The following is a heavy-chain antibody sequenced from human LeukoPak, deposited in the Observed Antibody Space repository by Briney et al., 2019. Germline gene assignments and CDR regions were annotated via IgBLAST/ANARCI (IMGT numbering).Heavy chain of an antibody. CDR2: IYSGDRT. Sequence: PGGSLRLSCAASGFSVNNLYMSWVRQAPGKGLEWVSVIYSGDRTYYADSVKGRFTISRDTSKNTVYLQMNSLRPEETAVYYCAGDGEYSYGYGFDYWGQGTLVTVSS. D-gene: IGHD5-18*01. V-gene: IGHV3-66*01. J-gene: IGHJ4*02. CDR1: GFSVNNLY. CDR3: AGDGEYSYGYGFDY.